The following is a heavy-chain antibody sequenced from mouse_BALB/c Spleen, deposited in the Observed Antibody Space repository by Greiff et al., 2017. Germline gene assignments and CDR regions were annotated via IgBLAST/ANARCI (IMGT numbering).Heavy chain of an antibody. CDR2: ISSGGSYT. CDR1: GFTFSSYA. D-gene: IGHD2-2*01. CDR3: ARHGVKVTTSFDY. V-gene: IGHV5-9-3*01. Sequence: EVKLMESGGGLVKPGGSLKLSCAASGFTFSSYAMSWVRQTPEKRLEWVATISSGGSYTYYPDSVKGRFTISRDNAKNTLYLQMSSLRSEDTAMYYCARHGVKVTTSFDYWGQGTSVTVSA. J-gene: IGHJ4*01.